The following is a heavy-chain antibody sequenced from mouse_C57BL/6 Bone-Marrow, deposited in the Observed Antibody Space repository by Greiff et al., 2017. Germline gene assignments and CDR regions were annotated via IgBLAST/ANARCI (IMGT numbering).Heavy chain of an antibody. Sequence: QVQLQESGAELARPGASVKLSCTASGYTFTSYGISWVKQRTGQGLEWIGKIYPRSGNTYYNAKFKGKATLTADKSSSTAYMELRSLTSEDSAVYFCARGGFITTVVYFDYWGQGTTLTVSS. V-gene: IGHV1-81*01. D-gene: IGHD1-1*01. CDR3: ARGGFITTVVYFDY. CDR1: GYTFTSYG. J-gene: IGHJ2*01. CDR2: IYPRSGNT.